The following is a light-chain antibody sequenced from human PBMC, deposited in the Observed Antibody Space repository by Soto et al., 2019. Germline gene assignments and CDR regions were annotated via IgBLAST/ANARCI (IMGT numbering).Light chain of an antibody. Sequence: QSVLTQPPSVSGTPGQRVNISCSGSSSNIGRDYVYWYQQFPGTAPKLLIYRGNQRPSGVPDRFSGSKSGTSASLAISGLRSDDESDYYRVAWDDSLSGYVFGTGTKVTVL. CDR2: RGN. CDR3: VAWDDSLSGYV. V-gene: IGLV1-47*01. J-gene: IGLJ1*01. CDR1: SSNIGRDY.